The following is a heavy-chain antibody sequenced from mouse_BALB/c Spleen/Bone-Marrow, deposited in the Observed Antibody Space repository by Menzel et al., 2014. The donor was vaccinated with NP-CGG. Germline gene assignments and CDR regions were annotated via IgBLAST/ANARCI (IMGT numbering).Heavy chain of an antibody. Sequence: QVQLQQSGAELMKPGASVKISCKATGYTFSSYWIEWIGEILPGSGSTIYNEKFKGKATFTADTSSNTAYMQLSSLTSEDSAVYYCAREDYYGSSYFDYWGQGTTLTVSS. J-gene: IGHJ2*01. CDR1: GYTFSSYW. CDR2: ILPGSGST. CDR3: AREDYYGSSYFDY. V-gene: IGHV1-9*01. D-gene: IGHD1-1*01.